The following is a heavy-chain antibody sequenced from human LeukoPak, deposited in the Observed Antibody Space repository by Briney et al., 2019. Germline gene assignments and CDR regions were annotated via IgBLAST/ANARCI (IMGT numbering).Heavy chain of an antibody. J-gene: IGHJ4*02. CDR1: GYTFTGYY. Sequence: GASVKVSCKASGYTFTGYYMHWLRQAPGQGLEWMGRINPNSGGTNYAQKFQGRVTMTRDTSISTAYMELSRLRSDDTAVYYCARASHDYGDYELDYWGQGTLVTVSS. CDR2: INPNSGGT. V-gene: IGHV1-2*06. D-gene: IGHD4-17*01. CDR3: ARASHDYGDYELDY.